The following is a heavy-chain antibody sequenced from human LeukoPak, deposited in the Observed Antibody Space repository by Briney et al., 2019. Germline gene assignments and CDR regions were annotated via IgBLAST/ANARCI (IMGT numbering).Heavy chain of an antibody. D-gene: IGHD1-1*01. CDR2: IYSGGST. J-gene: IGHJ4*02. Sequence: GGSLRLSCAASGFTVSSNYMSWVRQAPGKGLEWVSVIYSGGSTYYADSVKGRFTISRDNSRNTLYLQMSSLRAEDTAVYYCATRQRGDYFDYWGQGTLVTVSS. CDR3: ATRQRGDYFDY. CDR1: GFTVSSNY. V-gene: IGHV3-53*01.